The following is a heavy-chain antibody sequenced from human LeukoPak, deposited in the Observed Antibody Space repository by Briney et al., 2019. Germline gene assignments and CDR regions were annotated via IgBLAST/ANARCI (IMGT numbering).Heavy chain of an antibody. J-gene: IGHJ4*02. Sequence: SETLSLTCTVSGGSISSSSYYWGWIRQPPGRGLEWIGSIYYSGSTYYNPSLKSRVTISVDKSKNQFSLKLTSVTAADTAVYYCARVVGRTIDYWGQGTLVTVSS. CDR2: IYYSGST. V-gene: IGHV4-39*07. D-gene: IGHD1-26*01. CDR1: GGSISSSSYY. CDR3: ARVVGRTIDY.